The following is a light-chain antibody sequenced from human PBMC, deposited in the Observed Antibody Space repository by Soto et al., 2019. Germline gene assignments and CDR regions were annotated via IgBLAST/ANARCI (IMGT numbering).Light chain of an antibody. CDR3: QQLKSYPQK. Sequence: DIQLTQSPCFLSASVGDRVTLTLLASQGISSFLAWYQQKPGKAPKLLIYAASTLLSGVPSRFSGSGSGTEFTLTISSLQPEDSATYYCQQLKSYPQKFGQGTKVDI. CDR1: QGISSF. J-gene: IGKJ1*01. CDR2: AAS. V-gene: IGKV1-9*01.